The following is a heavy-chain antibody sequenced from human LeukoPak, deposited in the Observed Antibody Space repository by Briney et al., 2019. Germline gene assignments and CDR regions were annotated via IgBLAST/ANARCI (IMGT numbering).Heavy chain of an antibody. CDR3: ARGKGSITMIVVVSNFDY. CDR2: INPNSGGT. Sequence: ASVKVSCKASGYTFIGYYMHWLRQAPGQGLEWMGWINPNSGGTNYAQRFQGRVTMTRDTSTSTVYMELSSLRSEDTAVYYCARGKGSITMIVVVSNFDYWGQGTLVTVSS. J-gene: IGHJ4*02. V-gene: IGHV1-2*02. D-gene: IGHD3-22*01. CDR1: GYTFIGYY.